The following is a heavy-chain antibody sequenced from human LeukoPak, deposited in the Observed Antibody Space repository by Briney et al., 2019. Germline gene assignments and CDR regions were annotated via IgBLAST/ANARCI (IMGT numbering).Heavy chain of an antibody. CDR1: GYTFTSYG. D-gene: IGHD2-8*01. Sequence: ASVKVSCKASGYTFTSYGISWVRQAPEQGLEWMGWISGYNGNTNYAQNLQGRVTMTTDTSTSTVYMELRSLRSDDTAVYYCARHLGYCTNGVCYKPYFDYWGQGTLVTVSS. J-gene: IGHJ4*02. CDR2: ISGYNGNT. V-gene: IGHV1-18*01. CDR3: ARHLGYCTNGVCYKPYFDY.